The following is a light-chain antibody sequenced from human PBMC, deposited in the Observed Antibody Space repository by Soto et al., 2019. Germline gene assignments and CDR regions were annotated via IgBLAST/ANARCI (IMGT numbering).Light chain of an antibody. Sequence: QSVVTQPPSASGSPGHSVTISCSGTSSVVGGYNYVSWYQQHPGKAPKLMIYEVSKRPSGVPDRFSGSKSANTASLTVSGLQTEDEADYYCSSYAGSNNFVFGTGTKLTVL. CDR2: EVS. CDR1: SSVVGGYNY. V-gene: IGLV2-8*01. CDR3: SSYAGSNNFV. J-gene: IGLJ1*01.